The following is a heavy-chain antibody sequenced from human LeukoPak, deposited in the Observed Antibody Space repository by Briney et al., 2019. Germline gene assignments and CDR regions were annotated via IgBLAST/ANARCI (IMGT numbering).Heavy chain of an antibody. CDR3: ARGHWGLDY. CDR2: LSNTGSDI. Sequence: GGSLRLSCAVSGFTFSDHYMTWIRQSPGKGLEYISYLSNTGSDISYADSVKGRFSISRDNAKNSLYLQMNSLRAEDTAMYYCARGHWGLDYWGQGTLVTVSS. J-gene: IGHJ4*02. CDR1: GFTFSDHY. V-gene: IGHV3-11*01. D-gene: IGHD7-27*01.